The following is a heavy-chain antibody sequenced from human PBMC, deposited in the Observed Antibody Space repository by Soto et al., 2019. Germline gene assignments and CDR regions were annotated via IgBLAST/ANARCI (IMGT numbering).Heavy chain of an antibody. CDR2: VHHSWGS. D-gene: IGHD3-10*01. V-gene: IGHV4-59*08. CDR3: ARQGFGPLHGLVDV. J-gene: IGHJ6*02. Sequence: QVQLQESGPGLVKPSETMSLSCTVSGGSISSYYWSWFRQSPGKRMEWIGYVHHSWGSSYNPSLPSRVDISLDTSKSQFSLKVTSVTATDTAVYYCARQGFGPLHGLVDVWGQGTTVTVSS. CDR1: GGSISSYY.